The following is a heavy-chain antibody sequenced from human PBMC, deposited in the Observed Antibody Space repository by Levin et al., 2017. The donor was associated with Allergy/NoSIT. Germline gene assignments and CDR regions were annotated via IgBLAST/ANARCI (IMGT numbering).Heavy chain of an antibody. CDR2: ISGSGGST. J-gene: IGHJ4*02. V-gene: IGHV3-23*01. CDR1: GFTFSTYA. D-gene: IGHD3-22*01. CDR3: AKDRALTYYDSSGYGA. Sequence: LSLTCAASGFTFSTYAMSWVRQAPGKGLEWVSAISGSGGSTYYADSVKGRFTISRDNSKNTLYLQMNSLRAEDTAVYYCAKDRALTYYDSSGYGAWGQGTLVTVSS.